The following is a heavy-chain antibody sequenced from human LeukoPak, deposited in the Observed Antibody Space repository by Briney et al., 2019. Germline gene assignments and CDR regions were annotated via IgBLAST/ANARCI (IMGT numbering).Heavy chain of an antibody. CDR3: ARGVVIAPQTFDY. CDR2: IYYSEST. Sequence: PSETLSLTCTVSGGSINSGSYYWGWIRQPPGKGLEWIGTIYYSESTDYNPSLKSRVTISVVTSKNQFYLKLSSVTAADTAVYYCARGVVIAPQTFDYWGQGTLVTVSS. CDR1: GGSINSGSYY. J-gene: IGHJ4*02. V-gene: IGHV4-39*07. D-gene: IGHD2-21*01.